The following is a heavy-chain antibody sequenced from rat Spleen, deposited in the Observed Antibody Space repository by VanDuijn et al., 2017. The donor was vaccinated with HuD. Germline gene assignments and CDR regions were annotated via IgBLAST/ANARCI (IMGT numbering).Heavy chain of an antibody. V-gene: IGHV5-20*01. CDR1: GFTFNNYW. CDR2: IGYDGVTT. CDR3: TTDNNYFGD. J-gene: IGHJ2*01. Sequence: EVQLVESGGGLVQPGRSLKLSCVASGFTFNNYWMTWIRQAPTKGLEWVASIGYDGVTTYYRDYVKGRFIISRDNAKNSLYLKMDSLRSEDTATYYCTTDNNYFGDWGQGVMVTVSS. D-gene: IGHD1-10*01.